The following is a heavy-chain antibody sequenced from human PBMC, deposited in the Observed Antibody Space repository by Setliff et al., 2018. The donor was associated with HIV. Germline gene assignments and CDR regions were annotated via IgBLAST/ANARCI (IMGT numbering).Heavy chain of an antibody. CDR2: ISSSSRSK. CDR3: ASPDGDSDAFDI. Sequence: GGSLRLSCEASGFTFSTYSMNWVRQAPGKGLEWVSSISSSSRSKYYADSVKGRFTISRDNAKNSLYLQMNCLRAEDTAVYYCASPDGDSDAFDIWGQGTMVTVSS. J-gene: IGHJ3*02. CDR1: GFTFSTYS. V-gene: IGHV3-21*01. D-gene: IGHD5-18*01.